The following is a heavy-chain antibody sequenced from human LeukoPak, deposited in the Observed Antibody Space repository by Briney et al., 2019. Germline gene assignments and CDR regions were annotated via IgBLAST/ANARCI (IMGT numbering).Heavy chain of an antibody. Sequence: PGRSLRLSCAASGFTFSSYGMHWVRQAPGKGLEWVAVIWYDGSNKYYADSVKGRFTISRDNSKNTLYLQMNSLRAEDTAVYYCAREMVGQWLTFYFDYWGQGTLVTVSS. V-gene: IGHV3-33*01. CDR3: AREMVGQWLTFYFDY. CDR2: IWYDGSNK. D-gene: IGHD2-8*01. CDR1: GFTFSSYG. J-gene: IGHJ4*02.